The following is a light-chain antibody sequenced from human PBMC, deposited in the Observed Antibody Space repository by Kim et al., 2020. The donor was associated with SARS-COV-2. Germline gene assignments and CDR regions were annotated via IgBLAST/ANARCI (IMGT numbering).Light chain of an antibody. Sequence: SLGDRVTITCRASQSISSYLNWYQQKPGKAPKLLIYAASSLQSGVPSRFSGSGSGTDFTLTISSLQPEDFATYYCQQSYSTPHWTFGQGTKVDIK. CDR1: QSISSY. CDR2: AAS. CDR3: QQSYSTPHWT. J-gene: IGKJ1*01. V-gene: IGKV1-39*01.